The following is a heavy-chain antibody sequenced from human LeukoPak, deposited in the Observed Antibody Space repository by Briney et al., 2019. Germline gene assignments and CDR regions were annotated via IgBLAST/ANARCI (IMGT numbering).Heavy chain of an antibody. J-gene: IGHJ4*02. CDR1: GYTFTGYY. D-gene: IGHD6-19*01. CDR2: INPNSGGT. V-gene: IGHV1-2*02. CDR3: ARDVGAVAGTYYFDY. Sequence: ASVTVSCKASGYTFTGYYMHWVRQAPGQGLEWMGWINPNSGGTNYAQKFQGRVTMTRDTSISTAYMELSRLRSDDTAVYYCARDVGAVAGTYYFDYWGQGTLVTVSS.